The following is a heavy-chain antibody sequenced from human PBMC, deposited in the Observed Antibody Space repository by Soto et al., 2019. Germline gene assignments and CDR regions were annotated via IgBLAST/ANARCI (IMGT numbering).Heavy chain of an antibody. CDR2: IWYDGSNK. J-gene: IGHJ6*04. CDR3: AREPLLGRDYYGMDV. V-gene: IGHV3-33*01. Sequence: QVQLVESGGGVVQPGRSLRLSCAASGFTFSSYGMHWVRQAPGKGLEWVAVIWYDGSNKYYADSVKGRFTISRDNSKNTLYLQMNSLRAEDTAVYYCAREPLLGRDYYGMDVWGKGTTVTVSS. CDR1: GFTFSSYG. D-gene: IGHD3-10*01.